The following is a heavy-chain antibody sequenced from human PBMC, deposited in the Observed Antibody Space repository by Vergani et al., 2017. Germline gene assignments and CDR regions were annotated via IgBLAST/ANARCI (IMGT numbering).Heavy chain of an antibody. D-gene: IGHD3-10*01. CDR3: ARLWFGELNSTPRSYY. J-gene: IGHJ4*02. CDR2: INPNSGGT. Sequence: QVQLVQSGAEVKKPGASVKVSCKASGYTFTGYYMHWVRQAPGQGLEWMGWINPNSGGTNDGQKFQGRVTMNRDTSISTAYRELSRLRSDDTAVYYCARLWFGELNSTPRSYYWGQGTLVTVSS. V-gene: IGHV1-2*02. CDR1: GYTFTGYY.